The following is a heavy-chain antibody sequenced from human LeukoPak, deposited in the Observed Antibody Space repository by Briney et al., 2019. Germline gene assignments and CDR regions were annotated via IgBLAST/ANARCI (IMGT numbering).Heavy chain of an antibody. CDR3: ARGDTNYYGSGSYQVPFDS. CDR2: INHSGST. Sequence: PSETLSLTCAVYGGSFSAYYWSWIRQPSGKGLEWIGEINHSGSTSYNPSLKSRVTISVDTSKNQFSLKLSSVTAADTAVYFCARGDTNYYGSGSYQVPFDSWGQGTLVTVSS. CDR1: GGSFSAYY. J-gene: IGHJ4*02. D-gene: IGHD3-10*01. V-gene: IGHV4-34*01.